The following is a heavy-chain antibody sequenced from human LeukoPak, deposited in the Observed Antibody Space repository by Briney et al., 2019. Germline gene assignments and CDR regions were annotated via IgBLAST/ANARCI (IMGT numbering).Heavy chain of an antibody. D-gene: IGHD3-9*01. J-gene: IGHJ6*03. CDR1: EFTFSRYG. CDR3: ARGHGGAYDSVTATDDYMDV. V-gene: IGHV3-7*01. Sequence: GGSLRLSCTASEFTFSRYGMSWVRQAPGKGLEWVANIKQDGSEKYYVDSVKGRFTISRDNAKNSLYLQMDTLRVEDTAMYYCARGHGGAYDSVTATDDYMDVWGKGTTVTISS. CDR2: IKQDGSEK.